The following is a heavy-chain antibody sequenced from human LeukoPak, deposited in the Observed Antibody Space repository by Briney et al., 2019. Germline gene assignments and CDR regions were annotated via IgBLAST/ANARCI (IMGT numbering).Heavy chain of an antibody. CDR1: GFTFDDYA. D-gene: IGHD3-16*01. CDR2: ISWNSGSI. V-gene: IGHV3-9*01. Sequence: GGSLRLSCAASGFTFDDYAMHWVRQAPGKGLEWVSGISWNSGSIGYADSVKGRFTISRDNAKNSLYLQMNNLRAEDTALYYCARLRHGAYYFDYWGQGTLVTVSS. CDR3: ARLRHGAYYFDY. J-gene: IGHJ4*02.